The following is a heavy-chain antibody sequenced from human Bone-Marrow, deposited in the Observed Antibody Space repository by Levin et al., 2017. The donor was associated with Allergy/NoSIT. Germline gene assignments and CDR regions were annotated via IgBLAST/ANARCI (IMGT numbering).Heavy chain of an antibody. CDR2: ISGSGTIT. J-gene: IGHJ4*02. CDR1: GGKGRREA. D-gene: IGHD6-19*01. CDR3: AKEGLAVAGYYFDS. V-gene: IGHV3-23*01. Sequence: GGSLRLSWAAAGGKGRREARSGGRQEKGKGLEWVSSISGSGTITHYAESVKGRFTISRDISKNMLHLQMNSLRAEDTAIYFCAKEGLAVAGYYFDSWGQGTLVTVSS.